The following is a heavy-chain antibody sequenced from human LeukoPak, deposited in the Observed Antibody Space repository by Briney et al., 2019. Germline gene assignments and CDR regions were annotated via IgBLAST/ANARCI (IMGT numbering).Heavy chain of an antibody. CDR1: GFTFSTFSTYS. J-gene: IGHJ4*01. CDR2: ISTSSSYK. D-gene: IGHD2-8*01. CDR3: STDPRLLIY. Sequence: GGSLRLSCAASGFTFSTFSTYSMNWVRQAPGKGLEWVSFISTSSSYKYYADSVKGRFTISRDNAKNSLYLQMNSLRPDDTALYYCSTDPRLLIYWGHGTLVTVSS. V-gene: IGHV3-21*04.